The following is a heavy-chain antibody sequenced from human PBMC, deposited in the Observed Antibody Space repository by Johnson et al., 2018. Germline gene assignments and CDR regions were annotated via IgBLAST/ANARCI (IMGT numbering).Heavy chain of an antibody. V-gene: IGHV3-30*18. J-gene: IGHJ6*03. CDR2: ISYDGSNK. CDR3: AKGRVRGRGWDEWFQRVPAARGGYYYYMDV. Sequence: QVQLVQSGGGVVQPGRSLRLSCAASGFTFSSYGMHWVRQAPGKGLEWVAVISYDGSNKYYADSVTGRFTISRDNSKNTLYLQMTSLSAEDTGVLYWAKGRVRGRGWDEWFQRVPAARGGYYYYMDVWGKGTTVTVSS. D-gene: IGHD2-2*01. CDR1: GFTFSSYG.